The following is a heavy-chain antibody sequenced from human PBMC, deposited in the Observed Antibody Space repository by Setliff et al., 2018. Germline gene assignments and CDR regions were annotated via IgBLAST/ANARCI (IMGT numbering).Heavy chain of an antibody. Sequence: HPGGSLRLSCVGSGFTISNYWMAWVRQAPGKGLEWVADIRQDGTNKYYMDSVEGRFTISRDNSKNSLYLQMNNLRAEDTALYYCVRAFWTYSDHASLACFDYWGQGALVTVSS. CDR1: GFTISNYW. V-gene: IGHV3-7*01. CDR2: IRQDGTNK. CDR3: VRAFWTYSDHASLACFDY. J-gene: IGHJ4*02. D-gene: IGHD5-12*01.